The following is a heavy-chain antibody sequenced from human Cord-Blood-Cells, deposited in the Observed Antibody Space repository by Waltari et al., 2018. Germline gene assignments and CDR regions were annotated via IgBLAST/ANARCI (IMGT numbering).Heavy chain of an antibody. J-gene: IGHJ4*02. Sequence: EVQLVESGGGLIQPGGSLRASCAASGFTVSSNYMSSVRQAPGKGREWVSVIYSGGSTYYADSVKGRFTISRDNAKNTLYLQRNSLRAEDTAVYYCARGDYDSSGYYFDYWGQGTLVTVSS. CDR3: ARGDYDSSGYYFDY. CDR1: GFTVSSNY. V-gene: IGHV3-53*01. CDR2: IYSGGST. D-gene: IGHD3-22*01.